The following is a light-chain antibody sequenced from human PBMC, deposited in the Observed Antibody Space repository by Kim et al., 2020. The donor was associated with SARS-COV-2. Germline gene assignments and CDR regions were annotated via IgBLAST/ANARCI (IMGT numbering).Light chain of an antibody. CDR1: SSDVGSYNY. J-gene: IGLJ1*01. Sequence: SVTMSCTGTSSDVGSYNYVSWYQQHPGKAPKLMIYEVSKRPSGVPDRFSGSKSGNTATLTVSGLQAEDEADYYCSSYAGSNNRYVFGTGTKVTVL. CDR2: EVS. CDR3: SSYAGSNNRYV. V-gene: IGLV2-8*01.